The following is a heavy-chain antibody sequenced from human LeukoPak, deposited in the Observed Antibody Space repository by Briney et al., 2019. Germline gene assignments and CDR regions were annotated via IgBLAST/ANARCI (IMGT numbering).Heavy chain of an antibody. J-gene: IGHJ5*02. Sequence: SETLSLTCTASGGSISSYYWSWIRQPAGKGLEGIGRIYTSGSTNYNPSLKSRVTISVDTSKNQFSLKLSSVTAADTAVYYCARAPVTIFGVVIGFDHWGQGTLVTVSS. CDR3: ARAPVTIFGVVIGFDH. CDR2: IYTSGST. D-gene: IGHD3-3*01. CDR1: GGSISSYY. V-gene: IGHV4-4*07.